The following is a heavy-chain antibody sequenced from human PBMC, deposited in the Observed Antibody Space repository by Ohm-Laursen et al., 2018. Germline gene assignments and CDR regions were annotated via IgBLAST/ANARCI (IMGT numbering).Heavy chain of an antibody. J-gene: IGHJ6*02. CDR2: INTDGSST. D-gene: IGHD6-6*01. CDR1: GFTFSSYG. Sequence: SLRLSCSASGFTFSSYGMHWVRQAPGKGLVWVSGINTDGSSTYYADSVKGRLTISRDNAKNTLYLQMSSLRVEDTAVYYCTRNAAPRGGSSSAGTYYYGMDVWGQGTTVTVS. V-gene: IGHV3-74*01. CDR3: TRNAAPRGGSSSAGTYYYGMDV.